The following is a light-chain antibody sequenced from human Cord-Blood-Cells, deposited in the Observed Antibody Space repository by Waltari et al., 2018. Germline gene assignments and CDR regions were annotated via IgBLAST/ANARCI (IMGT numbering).Light chain of an antibody. CDR1: SSDVGGYNY. CDR3: SSYTSSSTVV. J-gene: IGLJ2*01. CDR2: DVR. Sequence: QSALTQPASVSGSPGQSITISCTGTSSDVGGYNYVSWYQPHPSKTPKLMIYDVRNRPSGVSKRVSGSKSGNTASLTISGLQAEDEAEYYCSSYTSSSTVVFGGGTKRTVL. V-gene: IGLV2-14*01.